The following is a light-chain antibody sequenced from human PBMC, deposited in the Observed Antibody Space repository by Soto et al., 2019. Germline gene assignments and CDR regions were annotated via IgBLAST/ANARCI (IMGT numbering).Light chain of an antibody. CDR1: SGHSSYD. Sequence: QSVLTQSPSASASLGASVKLTCSLSSGHSSYDIAWHQQQPEKGPRYLMKVNSDGSHIRGKGIPDRFSGSSSGDERYLTISSLQFEDEADYYCQTWGTGPLVFGGGTKVTVL. CDR2: VNSDGSH. J-gene: IGLJ3*02. CDR3: QTWGTGPLV. V-gene: IGLV4-69*02.